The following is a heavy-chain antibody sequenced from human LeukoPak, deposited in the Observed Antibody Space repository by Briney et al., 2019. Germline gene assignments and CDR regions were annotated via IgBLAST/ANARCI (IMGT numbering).Heavy chain of an antibody. CDR2: IIWNSGSI. CDR1: GFTFDDYA. V-gene: IGHV3-9*01. Sequence: GGSLRLSCADSGFTFDDYAMHWVRQAPGKGLEWVSGIIWNSGSIGYADSVKGRFTISRDNAKNSLYLQMNSLRAEDTALFSCAKGLSRPYSSGSLGYFDYWAQGTLVTVSS. J-gene: IGHJ4*02. CDR3: AKGLSRPYSSGSLGYFDY. D-gene: IGHD6-19*01.